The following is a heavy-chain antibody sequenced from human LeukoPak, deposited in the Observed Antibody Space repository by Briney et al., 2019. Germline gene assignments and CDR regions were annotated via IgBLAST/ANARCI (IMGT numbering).Heavy chain of an antibody. CDR3: AKELHSGSYCPAFDY. D-gene: IGHD1-26*01. CDR1: GFTFSSYA. V-gene: IGHV3-23*01. Sequence: QSGGSLRLSCAASGFTFSSYAMSWVRQAPGKGLEWVSAISGSGDSTYYGDSVKGRFTISRDNSKNTLYLQMNSLRAEDTAVYYCAKELHSGSYCPAFDYWGQGTLVTVSS. J-gene: IGHJ4*02. CDR2: ISGSGDST.